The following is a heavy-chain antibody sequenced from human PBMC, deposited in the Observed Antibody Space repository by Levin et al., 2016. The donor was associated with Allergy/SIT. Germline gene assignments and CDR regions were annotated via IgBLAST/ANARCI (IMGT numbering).Heavy chain of an antibody. CDR3: ARELRVGYYGSGSWGPDY. V-gene: IGHV1-2*02. Sequence: WVRQAPGQGLEWMGWINPNSGGTNYAQKFQGRVTMTRDTSISTAYMELSRLRSDDTAVYYCARELRVGYYGSGSWGPDYWGQGTLVTVSS. J-gene: IGHJ4*02. D-gene: IGHD3-10*01. CDR2: INPNSGGT.